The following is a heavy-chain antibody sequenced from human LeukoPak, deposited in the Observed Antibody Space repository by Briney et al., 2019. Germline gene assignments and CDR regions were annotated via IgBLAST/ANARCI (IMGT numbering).Heavy chain of an antibody. CDR3: ARPRYGDTSWFDP. V-gene: IGHV4-59*01. D-gene: IGHD4-17*01. CDR2: IYYSGSA. J-gene: IGHJ5*02. CDR1: GGSISSSY. Sequence: PSETLSLTCTVSGGSISSSYWSWIRQTPGKGLEWIGHIYYSGSATYNPSLKSRVTISIAMSKNQFSLKLRSVIAADTAVYYCARPRYGDTSWFDPWGQGTVVTVSS.